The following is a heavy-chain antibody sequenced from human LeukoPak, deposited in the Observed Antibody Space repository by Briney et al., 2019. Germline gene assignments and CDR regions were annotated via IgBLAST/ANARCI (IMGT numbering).Heavy chain of an antibody. Sequence: GASVKVSCKASGYTFTGYYMHCVRQAPGQGLEWMGWINPNSGGTNYAQKFQGRVTMTRDTSISTAYMELSRLRSDDTAVYYCARDPSDYYYYYMDVWGKGTTVTISS. J-gene: IGHJ6*03. CDR3: ARDPSDYYYYYMDV. CDR2: INPNSGGT. CDR1: GYTFTGYY. V-gene: IGHV1-2*02.